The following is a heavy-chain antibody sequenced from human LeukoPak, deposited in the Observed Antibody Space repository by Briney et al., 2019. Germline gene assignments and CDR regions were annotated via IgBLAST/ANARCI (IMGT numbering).Heavy chain of an antibody. D-gene: IGHD5-18*01. J-gene: IGHJ4*02. V-gene: IGHV4-38-2*01. CDR1: GYSISSGYY. CDR2: ISHSGST. CDR3: AGVGGYSYGNYYFNY. Sequence: SSETLSLTCAVSGYSISSGYYWGWIRQPPGKGLDWIGSISHSGSTYYNPSLRSRVTISIDTSKNQFSLRLNSVTATDTAVYYCAGVGGYSYGNYYFNYWGQGTLVTVSS.